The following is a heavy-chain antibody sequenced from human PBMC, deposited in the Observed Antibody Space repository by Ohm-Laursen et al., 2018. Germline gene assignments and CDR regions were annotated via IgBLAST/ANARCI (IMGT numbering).Heavy chain of an antibody. CDR2: INPSGGST. D-gene: IGHD5-18*01. CDR3: ARRGYSKLGFDY. J-gene: IGHJ4*02. Sequence: ASVTVSCKASGYSFTSYYMHWVRHAAGQGIEWMGIINPSGGSTSYAQKFQGRVTMTRDTSTSTVYMELSSLRSEDTAVYYCARRGYSKLGFDYWGQGTLVTVSS. V-gene: IGHV1-46*01. CDR1: GYSFTSYY.